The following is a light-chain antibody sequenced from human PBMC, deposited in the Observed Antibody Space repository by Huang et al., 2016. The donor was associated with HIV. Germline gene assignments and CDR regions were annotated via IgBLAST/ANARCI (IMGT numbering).Light chain of an antibody. V-gene: IGKV1-27*01. Sequence: DVQMTQSPSSLSASVGDRVTITCRASQDIYNFLAWYQQKPGKGPKLLIYAASTLQSGVPSRFSGSESGTDFTLTISSLQPEDVATYYCQKYNSVLTFGQGTKVEIK. CDR3: QKYNSVLT. J-gene: IGKJ1*01. CDR1: QDIYNF. CDR2: AAS.